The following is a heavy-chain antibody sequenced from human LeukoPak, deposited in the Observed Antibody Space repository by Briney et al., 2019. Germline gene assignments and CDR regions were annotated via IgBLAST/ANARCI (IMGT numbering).Heavy chain of an antibody. Sequence: GGPLRLPCAASGSTSRSYWLPWFRRPPGKGLVGLARFNSNGGTTKYADSVKGRFTISRDNAKNTPCLQMNSLRAADTAVYYCARDLYYDSSGYIGGYWGQGTLATVSS. D-gene: IGHD3-22*01. CDR2: FNSNGGTT. CDR1: GSTSRSYW. CDR3: ARDLYYDSSGYIGGY. V-gene: IGHV3-74*03. J-gene: IGHJ4*02.